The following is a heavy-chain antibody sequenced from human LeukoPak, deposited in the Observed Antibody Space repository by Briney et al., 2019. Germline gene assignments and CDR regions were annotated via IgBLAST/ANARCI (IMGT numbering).Heavy chain of an antibody. CDR1: GGTFSSYA. V-gene: IGHV1-69*13. CDR3: ARDLGRYGDYNFDY. Sequence: ASVKVSCKASGGTFSSYAISWVRQAPGQGLEWMGGIIPLFGTANYAQKFQGRVTITADEPTSTAYMELSSLKSEDTAVYYCARDLGRYGDYNFDYWGQGTLVTVSS. J-gene: IGHJ4*02. CDR2: IIPLFGTA. D-gene: IGHD4-17*01.